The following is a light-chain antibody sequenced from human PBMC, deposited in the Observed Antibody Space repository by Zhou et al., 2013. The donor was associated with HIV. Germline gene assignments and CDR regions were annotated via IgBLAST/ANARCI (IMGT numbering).Light chain of an antibody. Sequence: EIVLTQSPGSLSLSPGERATLSCRASQNVAGSFLAWYQQKPGQAPRLLIYAASTRATDIPARFSGSGSGTDFTLTISSMQSEDFAVYSCQQYNNWPLTFGGGTKVEIK. CDR1: QNVAGSF. CDR3: QQYNNWPLT. CDR2: AAS. J-gene: IGKJ4*01. V-gene: IGKV3-15*01.